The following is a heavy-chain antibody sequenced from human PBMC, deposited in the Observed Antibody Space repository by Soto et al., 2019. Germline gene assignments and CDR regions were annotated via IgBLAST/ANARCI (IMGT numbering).Heavy chain of an antibody. J-gene: IGHJ4*02. Sequence: QVHLVESGGGVVQPGRSLSLSCAASGFTFTSFGIHWVRQAPGKGLEWVAVVSYDGIDENYADSVQGRFIISRDNSKTKEYLQMNRQRGEDTAVYYCAKVLREMARNTSHYWGRGTLVTVSA. CDR1: GFTFTSFG. V-gene: IGHV3-30*18. CDR2: VSYDGIDE. CDR3: AKVLREMARNTSHY. D-gene: IGHD5-12*01.